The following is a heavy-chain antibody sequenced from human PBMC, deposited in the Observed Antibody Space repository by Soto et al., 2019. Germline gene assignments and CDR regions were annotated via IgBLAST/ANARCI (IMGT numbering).Heavy chain of an antibody. J-gene: IGHJ5*01. CDR3: ARPYRPNQIAAAGHLYSFAS. Sequence: SEPLSLTCPVSGGSISRYSWSWIRQTPGKGLEWIGYIYYSGSTNYNPSLKSRVTISVDTSKNQFSRKLSSVPAADTAVYYRARPYRPNQIAAAGHLYSFASWAQGTLVPVSS. V-gene: IGHV4-59*08. CDR2: IYYSGST. CDR1: GGSISRYS. D-gene: IGHD6-13*01.